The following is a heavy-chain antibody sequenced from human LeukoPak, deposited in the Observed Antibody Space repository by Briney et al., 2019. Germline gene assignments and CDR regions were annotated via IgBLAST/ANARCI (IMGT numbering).Heavy chain of an antibody. CDR2: IIPIFGTA. Sequence: SVKVSCKASGGTFSSYAISWVRQAPGQGLEWMGGIIPIFGTANYAQKFQGRVTITADESMSTAYMELSSLRSEDTAVYYCARAASIVVVPAALMYNWFDPWGQGTLVTVSP. CDR1: GGTFSSYA. CDR3: ARAASIVVVPAALMYNWFDP. V-gene: IGHV1-69*13. D-gene: IGHD2-2*01. J-gene: IGHJ5*02.